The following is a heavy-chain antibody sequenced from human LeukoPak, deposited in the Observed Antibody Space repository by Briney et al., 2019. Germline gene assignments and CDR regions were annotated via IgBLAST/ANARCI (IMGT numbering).Heavy chain of an antibody. CDR1: GGSFSGYY. J-gene: IGHJ6*02. Sequence: SETLSLTCAVYGGSFSGYYWSWIRQPPGKGLEWIGSIYYSGSTYYNPSLKSRVTISVDTSKNQFSLKLSSVTAADTAVYYCASLCSGGSCGYYYGMDVWGQGTTVTVSS. V-gene: IGHV4-34*01. D-gene: IGHD2-15*01. CDR2: IYYSGST. CDR3: ASLCSGGSCGYYYGMDV.